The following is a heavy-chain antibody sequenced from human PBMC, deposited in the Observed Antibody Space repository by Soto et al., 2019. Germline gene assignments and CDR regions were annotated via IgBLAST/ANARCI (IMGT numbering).Heavy chain of an antibody. CDR3: ARDLGTTVKTRYFDY. Sequence: PGGSLRLSCAASGFTFSSYSMNWGRQAPWKGLEWVSSISSSSSYIYYADSVKGRFTISRDNAKNSLYLQMNSLRAEDTAVYYCARDLGTTVKTRYFDYWGQGTLVTVSS. J-gene: IGHJ4*02. CDR1: GFTFSSYS. D-gene: IGHD4-4*01. V-gene: IGHV3-21*01. CDR2: ISSSSSYI.